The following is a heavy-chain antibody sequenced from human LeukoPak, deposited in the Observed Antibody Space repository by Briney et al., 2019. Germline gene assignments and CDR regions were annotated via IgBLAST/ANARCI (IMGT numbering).Heavy chain of an antibody. V-gene: IGHV3-30*02. CDR3: ARGGRLRYFDWLLYYYYMDV. CDR2: IQYDGSNK. D-gene: IGHD3-9*01. Sequence: GGSLRLSCAGSGFTLRTYGMHWVRQAPGKGLEWVAYIQYDGSNKQYADSVKGRFSISRDNSENILYLQMNSLRAEDMAVYYCARGGRLRYFDWLLYYYYMDVWGKGTTVTISS. CDR1: GFTLRTYG. J-gene: IGHJ6*03.